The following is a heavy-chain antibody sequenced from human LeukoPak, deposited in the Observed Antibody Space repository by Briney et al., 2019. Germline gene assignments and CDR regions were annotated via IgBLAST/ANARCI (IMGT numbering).Heavy chain of an antibody. CDR3: ASLGSGSYFSFKYFQH. J-gene: IGHJ1*01. V-gene: IGHV4-59*08. CDR2: IYYSGST. CDR1: GGSISSYY. Sequence: PSETLSLTCTVSGGSISSYYWSWIRQPPGKGLEWIGHIYYSGSTNYNPSLKSRVTISVDTSKNQFSLKLSSVTAADTAVYYCASLGSGSYFSFKYFQHWGQGTLVTVSS. D-gene: IGHD1-26*01.